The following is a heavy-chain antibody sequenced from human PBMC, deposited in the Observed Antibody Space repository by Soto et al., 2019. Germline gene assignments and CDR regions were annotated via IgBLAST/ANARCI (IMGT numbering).Heavy chain of an antibody. CDR3: ARVGMVRGVGYFDY. CDR2: IYYSGST. CDR1: GGYISSYY. J-gene: IGHJ4*02. Sequence: QVQLQESGPGLVMPSATLSLTCTVSGGYISSYYWSWLRQPPGKGLEWIGCIYYSGSTNHNPSLKSRITIAVDTAKTQFSLKLSSVTAADAAVYYCARVGMVRGVGYFDYWGQGTLVTVSS. V-gene: IGHV4-59*08. D-gene: IGHD3-10*01.